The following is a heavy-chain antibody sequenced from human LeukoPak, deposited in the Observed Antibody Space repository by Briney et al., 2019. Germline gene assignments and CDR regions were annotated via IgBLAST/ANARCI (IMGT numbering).Heavy chain of an antibody. V-gene: IGHV4-34*01. J-gene: IGHJ4*02. Sequence: KPSETLSLTCAVYGGSFSGYYWSWIRQPPGKGLEWNGEINHSGSTNYNPSLKSRVTISVDTSKNQFSLKLSSVTAADTAVYYCARGPRTGVFWSGYYMTDYWGQGTLVTVSS. CDR2: INHSGST. CDR1: GGSFSGYY. D-gene: IGHD3-3*01. CDR3: ARGPRTGVFWSGYYMTDY.